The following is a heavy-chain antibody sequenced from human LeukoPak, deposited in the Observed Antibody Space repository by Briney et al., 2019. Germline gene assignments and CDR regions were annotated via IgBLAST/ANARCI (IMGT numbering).Heavy chain of an antibody. CDR1: GFTFSTYW. CDR3: ARSYGMDV. CDR2: INSDGSST. V-gene: IGHV3-74*01. J-gene: IGHJ6*02. Sequence: PGGSLRLSCAASGFTFSTYWMHWVRQAPGKGPVWVSRINSDGSSTTYADSVEGRFTISRDNAKSTLYLQMNSLRAEDTAVYYCARSYGMDVWGQGTTVTVSS.